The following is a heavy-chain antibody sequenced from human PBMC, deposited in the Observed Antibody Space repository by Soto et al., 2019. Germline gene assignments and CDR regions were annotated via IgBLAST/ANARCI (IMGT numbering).Heavy chain of an antibody. CDR1: GFIFSNYA. V-gene: IGHV3-23*01. CDR3: AKGTYGDYYYMDV. J-gene: IGHJ6*03. D-gene: IGHD4-17*01. Sequence: EVQLLESGGGLVQPGGSLRLSCAASGFIFSNYAMSWVRQAPGKGLEWVSAISDSGGSTYYADSVQGRFTISRDSSKNTLYLQMNSLGAEDTAIYYCAKGTYGDYYYMDVWGKGTTVTVSS. CDR2: ISDSGGST.